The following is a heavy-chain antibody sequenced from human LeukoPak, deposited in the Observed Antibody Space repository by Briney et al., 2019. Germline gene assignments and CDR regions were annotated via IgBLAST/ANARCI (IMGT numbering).Heavy chain of an antibody. CDR1: GFTFRSCS. Sequence: GGSLRLSCAGSGFTFRSCSMNWVRQAPGKGLEWVSYISSSSSTIYYADSVKGRFTISRDNAKDSLYLQMNSLRAEDTAVYYCARGGKTWAVSDYWGQGTLVTVSS. D-gene: IGHD3-10*01. CDR3: ARGGKTWAVSDY. CDR2: ISSSSSTI. J-gene: IGHJ4*02. V-gene: IGHV3-48*04.